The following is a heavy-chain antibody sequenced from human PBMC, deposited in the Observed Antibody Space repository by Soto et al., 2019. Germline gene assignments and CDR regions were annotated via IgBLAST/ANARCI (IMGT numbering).Heavy chain of an antibody. Sequence: GGSLRLSCAASGFTFSRFSMNWVRQAPGKGLEWVSSISSSSGHIYHADSVKGRFAISRDNAKNSLFLQMDSLGAEDTAVYYCARDRYYYDSSGSPKPFDIWGQGTKVTVSS. J-gene: IGHJ3*02. CDR3: ARDRYYYDSSGSPKPFDI. CDR2: ISSSSGHI. V-gene: IGHV3-21*01. D-gene: IGHD3-22*01. CDR1: GFTFSRFS.